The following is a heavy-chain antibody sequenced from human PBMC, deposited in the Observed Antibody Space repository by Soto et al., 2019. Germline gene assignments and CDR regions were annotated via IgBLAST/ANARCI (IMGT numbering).Heavy chain of an antibody. V-gene: IGHV1-18*04. CDR1: GYTFTSYG. J-gene: IGHJ4*02. Sequence: QVQLVQSGAEVKKPGASVKVSSKASGYTFTSYGISWVRQAPGQGLEWLGWISAYNGSTNYAQKLQSRVTTTTDTSTSTAYMELRSLRSDDTAVYYCARGQGIIVGATSFDYWGQGTLVTVSS. CDR3: ARGQGIIVGATSFDY. D-gene: IGHD1-26*01. CDR2: ISAYNGST.